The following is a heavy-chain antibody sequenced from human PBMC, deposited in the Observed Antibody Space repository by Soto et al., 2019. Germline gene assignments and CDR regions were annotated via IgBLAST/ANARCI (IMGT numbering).Heavy chain of an antibody. V-gene: IGHV4-59*08. CDR2: IYYSGST. D-gene: IGHD5-12*01. Sequence: PSETLSLTCTVSAGSISSHYWSWIRQPPGQGLESIGYIYYSGSTNYNPSLKSRVTISVDTSKSQFSLRLSSVTAADTAVYFCARLDGYDHYFDYRAQRALVTVSS. CDR3: ARLDGYDHYFDY. J-gene: IGHJ4*02. CDR1: AGSISSHY.